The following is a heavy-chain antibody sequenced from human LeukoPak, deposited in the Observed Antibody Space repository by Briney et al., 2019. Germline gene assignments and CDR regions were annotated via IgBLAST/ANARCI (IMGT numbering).Heavy chain of an antibody. J-gene: IGHJ4*02. Sequence: GGSLRLSCAACIFTFSSYAMMWVRQAPGKGLEGVSAIRGSGGSTYYADSVKGRFTISRDNSKNTLYLQMNSLRAEDTAVYYCAKDEFFGRSTSCYDYWGQGTLVTVSS. CDR2: IRGSGGST. V-gene: IGHV3-23*01. CDR1: IFTFSSYA. CDR3: AKDEFFGRSTSCYDY. D-gene: IGHD2-2*01.